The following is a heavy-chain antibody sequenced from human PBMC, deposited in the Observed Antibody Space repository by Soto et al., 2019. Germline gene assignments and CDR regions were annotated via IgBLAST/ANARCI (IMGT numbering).Heavy chain of an antibody. CDR1: GDSLTYSY. V-gene: IGHV4-59*08. CDR3: ARGRRSSPLTAFDY. CDR2: IYYSGTT. J-gene: IGHJ4*02. Sequence: PSETLSLTCTVSGDSLTYSYWSWIRQAPGKELEWIGYIYYSGTTNYNPSLKRRVIMSLHTSKNELSLQLKSVTAADTAVYYCARGRRSSPLTAFDYWGQGTLVTVSS.